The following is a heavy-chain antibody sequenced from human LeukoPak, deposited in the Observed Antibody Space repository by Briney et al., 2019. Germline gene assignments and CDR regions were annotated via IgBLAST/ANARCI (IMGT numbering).Heavy chain of an antibody. CDR1: GFTFSAYH. Sequence: VGSLRLSCAASGFTFSAYHINWDRQAPGKGLEWISYISTTGTTIHYADSVEGRFAISRDNAKSSLYLQMNSLRDEDTAVYYCARDENWGSDYWGQGVLVTVSS. D-gene: IGHD3-16*01. CDR3: ARDENWGSDY. V-gene: IGHV3-48*02. J-gene: IGHJ4*02. CDR2: ISTTGTTI.